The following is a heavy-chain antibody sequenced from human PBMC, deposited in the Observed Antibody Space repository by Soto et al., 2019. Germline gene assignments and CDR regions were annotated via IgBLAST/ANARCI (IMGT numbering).Heavy chain of an antibody. Sequence: PGCSLRLSSAASGVTVRIYGMHWVRQAPGKGLEWVAVISYDGSNKYYADSVKGRFTISRDNSKNTLYLQMNSLRAEDTAVYYCAEDLEGYCSGGSCFSGLDVWGQGTTVTVSS. D-gene: IGHD2-15*01. V-gene: IGHV3-30*18. CDR1: GVTVRIYG. CDR3: AEDLEGYCSGGSCFSGLDV. J-gene: IGHJ6*02. CDR2: ISYDGSNK.